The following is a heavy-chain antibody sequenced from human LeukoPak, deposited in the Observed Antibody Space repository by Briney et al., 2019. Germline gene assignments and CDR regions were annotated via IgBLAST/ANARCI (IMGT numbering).Heavy chain of an antibody. CDR2: ISSSSSTI. V-gene: IGHV3-48*04. D-gene: IGHD2-15*01. J-gene: IGHJ3*02. CDR1: GFTFSSYS. Sequence: PGGSLRLSCAASGFTFSSYSMNWVRQAPGKGLECVSYISSSSSTIYYADSVKGRFTISRDNAKNSLYLQMNSLRAEDTAVYYCATEVVVAATRPFDAFDIWGQGTMVTVSS. CDR3: ATEVVVAATRPFDAFDI.